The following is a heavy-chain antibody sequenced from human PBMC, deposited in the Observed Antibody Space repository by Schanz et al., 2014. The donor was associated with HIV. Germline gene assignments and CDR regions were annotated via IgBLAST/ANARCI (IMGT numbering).Heavy chain of an antibody. CDR3: AKPEYDSSGNSQSHFDY. V-gene: IGHV3-23*01. D-gene: IGHD3-22*01. Sequence: EVQLLESGGGLVQPGGSLRLSCAVSGFTITSYGMSWVRQAPGKGLEWVSTISAGVGTASYADSVKGRFTISRDNAKNTLYLQMNSLRAEDTAVYYCAKPEYDSSGNSQSHFDYWGQGTLVTVSS. CDR2: ISAGVGTA. J-gene: IGHJ4*02. CDR1: GFTITSYG.